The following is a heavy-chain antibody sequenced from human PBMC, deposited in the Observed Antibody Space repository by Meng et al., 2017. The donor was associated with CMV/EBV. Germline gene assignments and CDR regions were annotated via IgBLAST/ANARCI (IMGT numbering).Heavy chain of an antibody. CDR1: GFTFSNAW. V-gene: IGHV4-59*01. Sequence: ESLKISCGASGFTFSNAWMNWVRQAPGKGLEWIGYIYYSGSTNYNPSLKSRVTISVDTSKNQFSLKLSSVTAADTAVYYCARGSYSNYGGIVRNYFDYWGQGTLVTVSS. CDR2: IYYSGST. CDR3: ARGSYSNYGGIVRNYFDY. D-gene: IGHD4-11*01. J-gene: IGHJ4*02.